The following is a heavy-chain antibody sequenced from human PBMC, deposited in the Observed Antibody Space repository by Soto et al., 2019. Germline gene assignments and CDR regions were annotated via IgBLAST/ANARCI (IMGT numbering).Heavy chain of an antibody. CDR3: AREGIALAGMGDY. Sequence: QVQLVQSGAEVKKPGASVKVSCKASGYTFTYHTMHWVRQAPGQRLEWMGWINAGNGNTKYSQKFQGRVTITRDTSASTAYMELSSLRSEDTAVYYCAREGIALAGMGDYWGQGTLVTVSS. CDR1: GYTFTYHT. V-gene: IGHV1-3*01. J-gene: IGHJ4*02. D-gene: IGHD6-19*01. CDR2: INAGNGNT.